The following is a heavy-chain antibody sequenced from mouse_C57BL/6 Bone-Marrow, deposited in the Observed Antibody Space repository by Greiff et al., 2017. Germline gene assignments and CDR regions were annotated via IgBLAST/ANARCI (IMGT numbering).Heavy chain of an antibody. Sequence: QVQLQQPGAELVRPGTSVKLSCKASGYTFTSYWMHWVKQRPGQGLEWIGVIDPSDSYTNYNQKFKGKATLTVDTSSSTAYMQLSSLTSEDSAVYYSASPYYGSSYYWGQGATLTVSS. CDR2: IDPSDSYT. CDR3: ASPYYGSSYY. J-gene: IGHJ2*01. V-gene: IGHV1-59*01. CDR1: GYTFTSYW. D-gene: IGHD1-1*01.